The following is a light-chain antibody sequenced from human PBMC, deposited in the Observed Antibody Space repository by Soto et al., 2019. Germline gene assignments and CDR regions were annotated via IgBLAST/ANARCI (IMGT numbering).Light chain of an antibody. CDR3: HQYGSSPWT. Sequence: EIVLTQSPGTLSLSPGDRATLSCRAGQSVSSSALAWYQQKGGQAPRLLVFGATNRATGIPDRFSGSGSGADFTLTITRLEPEDFAVYYCHQYGSSPWTFXQGTKADIK. J-gene: IGKJ1*01. CDR1: QSVSSSA. V-gene: IGKV3-20*01. CDR2: GAT.